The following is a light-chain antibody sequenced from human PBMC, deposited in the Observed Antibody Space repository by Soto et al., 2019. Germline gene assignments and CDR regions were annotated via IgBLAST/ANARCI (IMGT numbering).Light chain of an antibody. CDR1: QDISNY. CDR2: AAS. V-gene: IGKV1-33*01. Sequence: DIQMTQSPSSLSASVGDRVTITCQASQDISNYLNWYQQKPGKAPKLLIYAASNLETGVPSRFSGSGSGTDFTFTISSLQPEDIATYYCQQYDNLPGYTFGQGTKLEIK. CDR3: QQYDNLPGYT. J-gene: IGKJ2*01.